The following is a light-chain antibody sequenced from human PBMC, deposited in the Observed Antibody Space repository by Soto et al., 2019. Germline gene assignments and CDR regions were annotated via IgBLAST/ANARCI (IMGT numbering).Light chain of an antibody. Sequence: EIVLTQSPATLSLSPGERATLSCRASQSVGSYFAWYQQKPGQAPRLLIYDAFSRATGIPARFSGSWSGTDLALTISSLEPEDCAVYFCQQRSSWPLTFGGGTMVEIK. J-gene: IGKJ4*01. CDR2: DAF. V-gene: IGKV3-11*01. CDR3: QQRSSWPLT. CDR1: QSVGSY.